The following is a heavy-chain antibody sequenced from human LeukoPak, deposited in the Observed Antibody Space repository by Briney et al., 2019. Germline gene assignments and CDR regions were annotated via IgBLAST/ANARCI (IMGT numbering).Heavy chain of an antibody. CDR1: GFTFSNYA. V-gene: IGHV3-23*01. J-gene: IGHJ6*02. D-gene: IGHD3-10*01. CDR2: ISGSGVAT. CDR3: AKDPQPSVRMLRGTMDV. Sequence: GGSLRLSCAASGFTFSNYAMSWVRQAPGKGLEWVSVISGSGVATDYADSVKGRFTISRENSKNTLFLQMNSLRAEDTAVYYCAKDPQPSVRMLRGTMDVWGQGTTVAVSS.